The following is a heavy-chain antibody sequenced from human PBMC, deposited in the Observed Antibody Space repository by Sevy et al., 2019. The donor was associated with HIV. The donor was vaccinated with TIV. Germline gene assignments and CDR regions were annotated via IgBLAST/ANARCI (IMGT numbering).Heavy chain of an antibody. D-gene: IGHD2-15*01. Sequence: GGSLRLSCAASGFTFSSYAMSWVRQAPGKGLEWVSAISGGGGSTYYADSVKGRFTISRDNSKNTLYLQMNSLRAEDTAVYYCAKVDIVVVVAATTRFGDSTGRYFDYWGQGTLVTVSS. J-gene: IGHJ4*02. V-gene: IGHV3-23*01. CDR3: AKVDIVVVVAATTRFGDSTGRYFDY. CDR1: GFTFSSYA. CDR2: ISGGGGST.